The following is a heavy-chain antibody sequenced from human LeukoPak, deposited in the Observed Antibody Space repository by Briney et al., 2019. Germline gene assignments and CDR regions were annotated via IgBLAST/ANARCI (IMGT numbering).Heavy chain of an antibody. CDR1: GGSISSYY. CDR2: IYTSGST. CDR3: ARDGDMVRGLTTCGFDP. V-gene: IGHV4-4*07. J-gene: IGHJ5*02. D-gene: IGHD3-10*01. Sequence: SETLSLTCTVSGGSISSYYWSWIRQPAGKGLEWIGRIYTSGSTNYNPSLKSRVTMSVDTSKNQFSLKLSSVTAADTAVYYCARDGDMVRGLTTCGFDPWGQGTLVTVSS.